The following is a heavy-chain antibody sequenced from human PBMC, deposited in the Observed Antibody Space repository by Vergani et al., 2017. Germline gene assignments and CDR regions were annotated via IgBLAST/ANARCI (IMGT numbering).Heavy chain of an antibody. CDR2: ISGSGGST. D-gene: IGHD6-6*01. CDR1: GFTFSSYA. J-gene: IGHJ5*02. CDR3: AKDRQYSSSRVGNWFDP. Sequence: VQLLESGGGLVQPGGSLRLSCAASGFTFSSYAMSWVRQAPGKGLEWVSAISGSGGSTYYEDSVKGRFTISRDNSKNTLYLQMNSLRAEDTAVYYCAKDRQYSSSRVGNWFDPWGQGTLVTVSS. V-gene: IGHV3-23*01.